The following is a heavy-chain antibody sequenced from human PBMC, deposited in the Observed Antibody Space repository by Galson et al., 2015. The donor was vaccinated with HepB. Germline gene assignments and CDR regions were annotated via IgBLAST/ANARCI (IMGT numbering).Heavy chain of an antibody. CDR2: INTNTGNP. CDR3: ARAYYDYVWGSYRPLYFDY. CDR1: GYTFTSYA. J-gene: IGHJ4*02. V-gene: IGHV7-4-1*02. Sequence: SVKVSCKASGYTFTSYAMNWVRQAPGQGLEWMGWINTNTGNPTYAQGFTGRFVFSLDTSVSTAYLQISSLKAEDTAVYYCARAYYDYVWGSYRPLYFDYWGQGTLVTVSS. D-gene: IGHD3-16*02.